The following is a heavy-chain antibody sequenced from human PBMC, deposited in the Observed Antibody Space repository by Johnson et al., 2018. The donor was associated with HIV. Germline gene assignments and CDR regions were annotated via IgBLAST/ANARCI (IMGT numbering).Heavy chain of an antibody. Sequence: VQLVESGGGLIQPGGSLRLSCAASGFTVSSNYMSWVRQAPGKGLEYVSAISSNGGSTYYANSVKGRFTISRDNSKNTLYLQMNSLRAEDTAVYYCAGLPDAFDIWGQGTMVTVSS. CDR1: GFTVSSNY. CDR3: AGLPDAFDI. CDR2: ISSNGGST. V-gene: IGHV3-64*01. J-gene: IGHJ3*02. D-gene: IGHD5-12*01.